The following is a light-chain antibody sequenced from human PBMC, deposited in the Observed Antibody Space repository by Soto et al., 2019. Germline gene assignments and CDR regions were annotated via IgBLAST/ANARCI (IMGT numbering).Light chain of an antibody. V-gene: IGLV2-11*01. CDR3: CSYAGSYSYV. J-gene: IGLJ1*01. CDR2: DVT. Sequence: QSVLTQPRSVSGSPGQSVAISCTGTSSHVCGYNYVSWYQQHPGKAPKLMIYDVTKRPSGVPDRFSASKSGNTASLTISGIQADDEADYYCCSYAGSYSYVFGTGTKVTV. CDR1: SSHVCGYNY.